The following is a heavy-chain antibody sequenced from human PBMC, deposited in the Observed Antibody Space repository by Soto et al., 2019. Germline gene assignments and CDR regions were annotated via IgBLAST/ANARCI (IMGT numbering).Heavy chain of an antibody. CDR2: ISYDGSNK. V-gene: IGHV3-30-3*01. J-gene: IGHJ2*01. CDR1: GFTFSSYA. Sequence: GGSLRLSCAASGFTFSSYAMHWVRQAPGKGLEWVAVISYDGSNKYYADSVKGRFTISRDNSKNTLYLQMNSLRAEDTAVYYCARDPLWGTAMVPWYFDLWGRGTRVTVSS. CDR3: ARDPLWGTAMVPWYFDL. D-gene: IGHD5-18*01.